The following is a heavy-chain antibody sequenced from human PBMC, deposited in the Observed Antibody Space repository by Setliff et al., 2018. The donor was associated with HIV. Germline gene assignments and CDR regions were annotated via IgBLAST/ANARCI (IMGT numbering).Heavy chain of an antibody. CDR3: ARSDWGSKDDY. V-gene: IGHV3-49*03. CDR1: GFTFGDYA. D-gene: IGHD7-27*01. J-gene: IGHJ4*02. Sequence: PGGSLRLSCTASGFTFGDYAMSWFRQAPGKGLEWVGFIRNKAFGETTDYAASVKGRFTFSRDDSKGIAYLRMNSLKTEDTAVYYCARSDWGSKDDYWGQGTLVTVSS. CDR2: IRNKAFGETT.